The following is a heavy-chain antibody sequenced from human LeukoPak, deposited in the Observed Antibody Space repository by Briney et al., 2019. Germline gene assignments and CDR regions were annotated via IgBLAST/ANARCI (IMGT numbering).Heavy chain of an antibody. Sequence: SETLSLTCTVSGGSISSYHWSWIRQPAGKGLEWIGRIYTSGSTNYNPSLKSRVTMSVDTSKNQFSLKLSSVTAADTAVYYCARSITGRFTEGYYFDYWGQGTLVTVSS. J-gene: IGHJ4*02. CDR1: GGSISSYH. CDR2: IYTSGST. CDR3: ARSITGRFTEGYYFDY. D-gene: IGHD1-20*01. V-gene: IGHV4-4*07.